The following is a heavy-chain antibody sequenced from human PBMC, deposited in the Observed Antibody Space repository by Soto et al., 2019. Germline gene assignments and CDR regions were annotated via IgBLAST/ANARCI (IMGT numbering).Heavy chain of an antibody. CDR3: ARAPPYWSSTIFYPRDV. CDR2: IIPIFGTA. Sequence: GTSVKVSCEACRGALSSYARSWLRQVPEQGLEWMGGIIPIFGTANYAQKFQGRVTITADESTSTAYMELRRLRSEDTPVYYCARAPPYWSSTIFYPRDVWGQGTRVTVSS. V-gene: IGHV1-69*13. D-gene: IGHD2-2*01. CDR1: RGALSSYA. J-gene: IGHJ6*02.